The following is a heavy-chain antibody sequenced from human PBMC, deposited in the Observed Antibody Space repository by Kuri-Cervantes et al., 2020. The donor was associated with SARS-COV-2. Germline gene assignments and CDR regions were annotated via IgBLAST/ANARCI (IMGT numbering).Heavy chain of an antibody. D-gene: IGHD3-22*01. CDR3: ARGQSPYYDSSGPRRGVAFDI. CDR1: GGSISSSSYY. Sequence: SETLSLTCTVSGGSISSSSYYWGWIRQPPGKGLEWIGSIYYSGSTYYNPSLKSRVTISVDTSKNQFSLKLSSVTAADTAVYYCARGQSPYYDSSGPRRGVAFDIWGQGTMVTVSS. J-gene: IGHJ3*02. CDR2: IYYSGST. V-gene: IGHV4-39*07.